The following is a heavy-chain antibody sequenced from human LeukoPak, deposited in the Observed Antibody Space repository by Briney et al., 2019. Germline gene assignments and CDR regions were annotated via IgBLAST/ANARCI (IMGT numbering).Heavy chain of an antibody. D-gene: IGHD5-24*01. CDR3: ARQGRWLQGVNAFDI. V-gene: IGHV5-51*01. CDR1: GYSFTSYR. CDR2: IYPGDSDT. Sequence: GESLKISCKGSGYSFTSYRIGWVRQMPGKGLEWMGIIYPGDSDTRYSPSFQGQVTISADKSISTAYLQWSSLKASDTAMYYCARQGRWLQGVNAFDIWGQGTMVTVSS. J-gene: IGHJ3*02.